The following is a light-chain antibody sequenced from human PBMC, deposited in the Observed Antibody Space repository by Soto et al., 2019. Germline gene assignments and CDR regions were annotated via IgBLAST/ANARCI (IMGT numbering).Light chain of an antibody. CDR2: EVS. Sequence: QSALTQPASVSGSPGQSITISCTAASSDVGGYNYVSWYQQHPGRVPKLIIYEVSNRPSGISNRFSGSKSGNTASLTISGLQAHDEANYFCSTYTTSSTVEFGGGTKLTVL. CDR1: SSDVGGYNY. J-gene: IGLJ3*02. CDR3: STYTTSSTVE. V-gene: IGLV2-14*01.